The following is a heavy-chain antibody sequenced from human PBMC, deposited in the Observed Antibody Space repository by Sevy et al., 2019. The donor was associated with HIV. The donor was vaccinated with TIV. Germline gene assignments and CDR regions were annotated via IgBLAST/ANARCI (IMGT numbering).Heavy chain of an antibody. D-gene: IGHD6-19*01. V-gene: IGHV3-30*18. J-gene: IGHJ4*02. CDR1: GFTFSSYG. Sequence: GGSLRLSCAASGFTFSSYGMHWVRQAPGKGLEWVAVISYDGSNKYYADSVKGRFTISRDNSKNTRYLQMNSLRAEDTAVYYCAKEVHSSGEGGDYYFDYWGQGTLVTVSS. CDR2: ISYDGSNK. CDR3: AKEVHSSGEGGDYYFDY.